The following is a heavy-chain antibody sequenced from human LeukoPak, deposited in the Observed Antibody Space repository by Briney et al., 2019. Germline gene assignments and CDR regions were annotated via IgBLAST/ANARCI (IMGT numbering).Heavy chain of an antibody. J-gene: IGHJ4*02. CDR1: GFTFSGYA. CDR3: VRVSGSYGY. V-gene: IGHV3-64*01. D-gene: IGHD1-26*01. Sequence: PGGSLRLSCAASGFTFSGYAMHWVRQAPGKGLEYVSAISSNGGSTFYANSVKGRFTISRDTSKNTLYLQMGSLRADDMAVYYCVRVSGSYGYWGQGTLVTVSS. CDR2: ISSNGGST.